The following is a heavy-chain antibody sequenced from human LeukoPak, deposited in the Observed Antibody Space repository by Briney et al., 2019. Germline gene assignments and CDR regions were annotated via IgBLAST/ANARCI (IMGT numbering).Heavy chain of an antibody. CDR3: ARVPGTTLDYYYSMDV. D-gene: IGHD1-7*01. J-gene: IGHJ6*02. CDR2: INAGNGNT. Sequence: ASVKVSCKASGYTFTSYAMHWVRQAPGQRLEWMGWINAGNGNTKYSQKFQGRVTITRDTSASTAYMELSSLRSEDTAVYYCARVPGTTLDYYYSMDVWGQGTTVTVSS. V-gene: IGHV1-3*01. CDR1: GYTFTSYA.